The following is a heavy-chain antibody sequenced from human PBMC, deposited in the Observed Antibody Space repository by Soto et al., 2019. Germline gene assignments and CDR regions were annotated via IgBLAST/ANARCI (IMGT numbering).Heavy chain of an antibody. D-gene: IGHD5-12*01. CDR2: ISSSSSYI. J-gene: IGHJ4*02. CDR3: ARERRYSGYDCSDY. V-gene: IGHV3-21*01. Sequence: GGSLRLSCAASGFTFSKYGMHWVHQAPGKGLEWVSSISSSSSYIYYADSVKGRFTISRDNAKNSLYLQMNSLRAEDTAVYYCARERRYSGYDCSDYWGQGTLVTVSS. CDR1: GFTFSKYG.